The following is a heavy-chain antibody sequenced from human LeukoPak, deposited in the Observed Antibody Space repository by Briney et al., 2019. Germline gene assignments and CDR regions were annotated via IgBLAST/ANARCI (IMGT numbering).Heavy chain of an antibody. CDR1: GFTFSNYG. V-gene: IGHV3-33*01. CDR2: IWYDGSKA. J-gene: IGHJ4*02. D-gene: IGHD3-10*01. CDR3: ARDALTGYLDH. Sequence: GGSLRLSCAASGFTFSNYGMQWARQAPGKGLQWVAVIWYDGSKANYADSVKGRFTISRDNSMNTLFLQMDSLRAEDTAVYYCARDALTGYLDHWGQGTLVTVSS.